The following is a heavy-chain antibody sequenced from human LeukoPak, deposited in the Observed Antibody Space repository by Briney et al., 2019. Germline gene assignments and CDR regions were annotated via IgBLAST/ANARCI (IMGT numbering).Heavy chain of an antibody. CDR3: ARHAFPLPAALDY. Sequence: PSETLSLTCTVSGGSISSSSYYWGWIRQPPGKGLEWIGSIYYSGSTYSNPSLKSRVTISVDTSKNQFSLKLNSVTAADTAVYYCARHAFPLPAALDYWGQGTLVTVSS. V-gene: IGHV4-39*01. D-gene: IGHD6-13*01. CDR1: GGSISSSSYY. J-gene: IGHJ4*02. CDR2: IYYSGST.